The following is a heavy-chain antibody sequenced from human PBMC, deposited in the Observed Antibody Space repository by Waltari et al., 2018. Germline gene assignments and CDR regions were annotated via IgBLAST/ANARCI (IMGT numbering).Heavy chain of an antibody. Sequence: QMLLQESGPELVKPSETLSLTCDVSGYSISSGYYWGWIRQPPGQGLEWIGKIYQSGSTFYNPSLKSRVTISVDTSKNQFTLKLSSVTAADTAVYYGARIDYIGYCDFWGRGTLVTVSS. CDR1: GYSISSGYY. CDR2: IYQSGST. J-gene: IGHJ4*02. CDR3: ARIDYIGYCDF. V-gene: IGHV4-38-2*01. D-gene: IGHD5-12*01.